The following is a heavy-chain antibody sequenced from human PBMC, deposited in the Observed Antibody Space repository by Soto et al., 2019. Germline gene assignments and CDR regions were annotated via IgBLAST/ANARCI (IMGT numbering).Heavy chain of an antibody. Sequence: QEQLVQSGAEVKQPGASVKVSCKASGYTFTGYYIHWVRQAPGQGLEWMGWINPKSGDTKYAQKFQGRVTVTRDTSISTAYMELSRLRADDTAVYYCARSSGDYSYNGMDVWGQGTTVTVSS. CDR3: ARSSGDYSYNGMDV. D-gene: IGHD1-26*01. CDR1: GYTFTGYY. CDR2: INPKSGDT. J-gene: IGHJ6*02. V-gene: IGHV1-2*02.